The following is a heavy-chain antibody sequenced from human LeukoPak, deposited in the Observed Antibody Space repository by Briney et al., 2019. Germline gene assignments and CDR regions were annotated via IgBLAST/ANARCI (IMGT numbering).Heavy chain of an antibody. D-gene: IGHD2-21*02. V-gene: IGHV3-7*01. J-gene: IGHJ4*02. CDR2: INQDASEI. CDR1: GFTFSTCW. Sequence: GGSLRLSCAASGFTFSTCWMNWYRQAPGEGLEGVGNINQDASEINYVDSVRGRFTISRDNAKHSLHLQMHSLRAEDTAVYYCATDRDNSDWQKRFDSWGQGTLVTVSS. CDR3: ATDRDNSDWQKRFDS.